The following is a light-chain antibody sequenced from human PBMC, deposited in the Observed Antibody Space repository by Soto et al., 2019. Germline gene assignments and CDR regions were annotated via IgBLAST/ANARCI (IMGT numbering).Light chain of an antibody. CDR3: SSYTSSSTPWV. V-gene: IGLV2-14*01. CDR2: EFS. Sequence: QSALTQPASMSGSPGQSITISCTGTSIDVGGYNYVSWYQQHPGKAPKLMIYEFSNRPSGVSNRFSGSKSGNTASLTISGLQAEDEADYYCSSYTSSSTPWVFGGGTKLTVL. J-gene: IGLJ3*02. CDR1: SIDVGGYNY.